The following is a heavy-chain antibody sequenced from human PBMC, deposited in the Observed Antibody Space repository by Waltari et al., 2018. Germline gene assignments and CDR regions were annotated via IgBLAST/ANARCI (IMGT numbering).Heavy chain of an antibody. D-gene: IGHD2-15*01. V-gene: IGHV4-34*02. J-gene: IGHJ6*02. CDR1: GGSFSGYY. Sequence: QVQLQQWGAGQLQPSETLSLTCAVYGGSFSGYYWGWIRPPPGKGLGWIGGINNNGKENDNPSRRSRIRMLVDTSRSQFSLKVNSVTAADTAVYYCVRLEDCSGPGGNCYSGDSFALDVWGQGTTVTVSS. CDR3: VRLEDCSGPGGNCYSGDSFALDV. CDR2: INNNGKE.